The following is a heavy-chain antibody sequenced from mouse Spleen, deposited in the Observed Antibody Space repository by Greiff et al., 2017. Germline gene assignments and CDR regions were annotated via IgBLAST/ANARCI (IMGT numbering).Heavy chain of an antibody. CDR1: GFTFSSYT. Sequence: EVQVVESGGGLVKPGGSLKLSCAASGFTFSSYTMSWVRQTPEKRLEWVATISSGGSYTYYPDSVKGRFTISRDNAKNTLYLQMSSLKSEDTAMYYCTRALHDCYSAWFAYWGQGTLVTVSA. D-gene: IGHD2-3*01. J-gene: IGHJ3*01. V-gene: IGHV5-6-4*01. CDR3: TRALHDCYSAWFAY. CDR2: ISSGGSYT.